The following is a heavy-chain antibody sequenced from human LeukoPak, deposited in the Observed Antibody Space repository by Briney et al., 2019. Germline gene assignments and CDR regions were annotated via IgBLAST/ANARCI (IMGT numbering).Heavy chain of an antibody. CDR3: AKASTSGGSYRLTYFDY. V-gene: IGHV3-23*01. CDR2: ISGSGDYT. D-gene: IGHD3-16*02. Sequence: GGSLRLSCAASGFTFSSYAMNWVRRAPGKGLEWVSAISGSGDYTFYADSVKGQFTISRDNSKNTLYLQMSSLRAEDTAVYYCAKASTSGGSYRLTYFDYWGQGTLVTVSS. J-gene: IGHJ4*02. CDR1: GFTFSSYA.